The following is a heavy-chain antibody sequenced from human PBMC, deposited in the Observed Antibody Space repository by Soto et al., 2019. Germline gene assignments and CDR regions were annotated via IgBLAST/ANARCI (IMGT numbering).Heavy chain of an antibody. V-gene: IGHV3-23*01. D-gene: IGHD3-10*01. CDR2: ISGSGGTT. Sequence: EVHLLESGGGLVQPGGSLRLSCAASGFSFSDYGMSWVRQVPGKGLEWVSTISGSGGTTYYADFAKGRFTVSRDNSKNTLDLQMNSLRVEDTAIYYCPKDRGFTGVQAFHIWGQGTVVTVSS. CDR3: PKDRGFTGVQAFHI. CDR1: GFSFSDYG. J-gene: IGHJ3*02.